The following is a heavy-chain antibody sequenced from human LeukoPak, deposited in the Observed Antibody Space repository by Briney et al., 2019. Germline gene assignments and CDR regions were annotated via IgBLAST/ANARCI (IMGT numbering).Heavy chain of an antibody. Sequence: SETLSLTCTVSGGSISSNNYYWGWIRQPPGKGLEWIGSIYYSGSTFYNPSLKSRITMSVDTSKNQFSLKLSSVTAADTAIYYCARGFMYTNGWYYFDYWGQGTLVTVSS. J-gene: IGHJ4*02. V-gene: IGHV4-39*01. D-gene: IGHD2-8*01. CDR3: ARGFMYTNGWYYFDY. CDR2: IYYSGST. CDR1: GGSISSNNYY.